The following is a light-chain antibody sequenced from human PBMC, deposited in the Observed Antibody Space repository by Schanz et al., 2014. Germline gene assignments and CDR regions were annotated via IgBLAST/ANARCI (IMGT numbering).Light chain of an antibody. Sequence: QSVLTQPPSASGPPGQRVTISCSGNSSNLVHNYVYWYQQLPGTAPKLLIYRNDQRFSGVPDRFSGSKSGTSASLRISELQAEDESNYSCCSYAGSTSVVFGGGTKVTVL. V-gene: IGLV1-47*01. J-gene: IGLJ2*01. CDR1: SSNLVHNY. CDR2: RND. CDR3: CSYAGSTSVV.